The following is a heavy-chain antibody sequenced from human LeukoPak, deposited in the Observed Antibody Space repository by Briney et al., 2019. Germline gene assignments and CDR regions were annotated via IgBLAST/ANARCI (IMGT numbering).Heavy chain of an antibody. J-gene: IGHJ4*02. Sequence: GSAVKVSCKASGGTFSSYAISWVRQAPGQGLEWMGRIIPIFGTANYAQKFQGRVTITTDESTSTAYVELSSLRSEDTAVYYCARVPLSSGWYLFDYWGQGTLVTVSS. V-gene: IGHV1-69*05. D-gene: IGHD6-19*01. CDR3: ARVPLSSGWYLFDY. CDR2: IIPIFGTA. CDR1: GGTFSSYA.